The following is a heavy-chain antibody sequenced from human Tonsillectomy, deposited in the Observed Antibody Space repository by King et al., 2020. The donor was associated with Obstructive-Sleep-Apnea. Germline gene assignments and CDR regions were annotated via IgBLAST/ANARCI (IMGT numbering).Heavy chain of an antibody. Sequence: QLQESGPGLVKPSQTLSLTCAVSGGSVSSGGYSWSWIRQPPGRGLEWIGYSYYSGSTYYNPSLKSRGTMSVDTSKNQFSLKLSSVTAADTAVYFCVRCGGRPYYFDYWGQGTLVTVSS. CDR2: SYYSGST. J-gene: IGHJ4*02. V-gene: IGHV4-30-4*07. CDR1: GGSVSSGGYS. D-gene: IGHD2-21*01. CDR3: VRCGGRPYYFDY.